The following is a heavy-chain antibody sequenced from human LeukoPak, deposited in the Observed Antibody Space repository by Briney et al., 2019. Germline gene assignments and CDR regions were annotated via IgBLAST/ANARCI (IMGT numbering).Heavy chain of an antibody. CDR3: ARDSGGATRSDDY. CDR1: GYTFTGYY. D-gene: IGHD1-26*01. CDR2: INPNSGGT. J-gene: IGHJ4*02. Sequence: ASVKVSCKASGYTFTGYYMHWVRQAPGQGLEWMGWINPNSGGTNYAQKFQGRVTMTRDTSISTAYMELRSLRSDDTAVYYCARDSGGATRSDDYWGRGTLVTVSS. V-gene: IGHV1-2*02.